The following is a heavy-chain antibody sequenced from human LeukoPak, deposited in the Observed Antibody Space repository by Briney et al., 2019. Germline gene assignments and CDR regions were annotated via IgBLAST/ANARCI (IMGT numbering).Heavy chain of an antibody. J-gene: IGHJ4*02. Sequence: GGSLSLFCAASGFTFSSFWMSWVRHAPGKGLMCVANIKQYGSEKYYVDSVKGRFTDSRDKANNSLYLQMNRLRVEDSAMYYCAKVAASGISPTDYWGQGTLVTVSS. CDR2: IKQYGSEK. CDR1: GFTFSSFW. V-gene: IGHV3-7*01. CDR3: AKVAASGISPTDY. D-gene: IGHD6-13*01.